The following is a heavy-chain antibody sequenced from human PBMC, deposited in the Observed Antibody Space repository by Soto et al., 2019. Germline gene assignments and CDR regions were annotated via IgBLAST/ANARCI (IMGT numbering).Heavy chain of an antibody. CDR1: GYTFTSYG. CDR2: ISAYNGNT. D-gene: IGHD2-2*01. V-gene: IGHV1-18*04. Sequence: ASVKVSCKASGYTFTSYGISWVRQAPGQGREWMGWISAYNGNTNYAQKLQGRVTMTTDTSTSTAYMELRSLRSDDTAVYYCARSGSIYCSTQCDYYYYGMDVWGQGTTVAVSS. J-gene: IGHJ6*02. CDR3: ARSGSIYCSTQCDYYYYGMDV.